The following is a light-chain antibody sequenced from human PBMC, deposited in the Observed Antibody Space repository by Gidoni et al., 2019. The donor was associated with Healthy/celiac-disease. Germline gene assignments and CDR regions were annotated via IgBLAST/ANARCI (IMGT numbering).Light chain of an antibody. J-gene: IGLJ2*01. CDR1: SSDGGGYNY. Sequence: QSALTQPASGSGSPGQSITISCTGTSSDGGGYNYVSWYQTHPGKAPKLMSYDVSNRPSGVSHRCSGAKSGNTASLTISGLQAEDAADYYCSSYTSSNVVFGGGTKLTVL. CDR3: SSYTSSNVV. V-gene: IGLV2-14*03. CDR2: DVS.